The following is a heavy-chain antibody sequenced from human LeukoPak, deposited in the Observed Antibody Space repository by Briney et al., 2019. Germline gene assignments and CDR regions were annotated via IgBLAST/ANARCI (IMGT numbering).Heavy chain of an antibody. V-gene: IGHV3-66*01. Sequence: PGGSLRLSCAASGFTVCSNYMSWVRQAPGKGLEWVSVIYSGGSTYYADSVKGRFTISRDNSKNTLYLQMNSLRAEDTAAYYCARAGYYYGSGSYDYWGQGTLVTVSS. D-gene: IGHD3-10*01. CDR2: IYSGGST. CDR3: ARAGYYYGSGSYDY. J-gene: IGHJ4*02. CDR1: GFTVCSNY.